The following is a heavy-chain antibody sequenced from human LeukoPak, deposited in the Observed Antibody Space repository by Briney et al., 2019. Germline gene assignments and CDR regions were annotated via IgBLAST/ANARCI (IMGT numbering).Heavy chain of an antibody. CDR1: GFTFSSYA. V-gene: IGHV3-23*01. CDR3: AKPPDGRFGEIVNGH. J-gene: IGHJ4*02. D-gene: IGHD3-10*01. Sequence: PGGSLRLSCAASGFTFSSYAMSWVRQAPGKGLEWVSAVSGSGGSTYYADSVKGRFTISRDNSKNTLYLQMNSLRAEDTAVYYCAKPPDGRFGEIVNGHWGQGTLVTVSS. CDR2: VSGSGGST.